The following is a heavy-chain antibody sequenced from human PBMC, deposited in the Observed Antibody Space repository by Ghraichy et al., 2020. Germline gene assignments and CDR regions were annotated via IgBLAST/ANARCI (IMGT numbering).Heavy chain of an antibody. CDR3: AAGYGY. J-gene: IGHJ4*02. D-gene: IGHD5-18*01. CDR2: ISGSSSST. CDR1: GFAFLTYA. Sequence: LSLTCAASGFAFLTYAMTWVRQAPGKGLDWVSTISGSSSSTYYADSVKGRFTISRDNSKNTLYLQMSSLRAGDTAVYYCAAGYGYWGQGTLVTVSS. V-gene: IGHV3-23*01.